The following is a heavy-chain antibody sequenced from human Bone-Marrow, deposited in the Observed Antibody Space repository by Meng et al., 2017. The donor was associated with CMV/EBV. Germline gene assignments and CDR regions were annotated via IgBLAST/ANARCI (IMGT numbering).Heavy chain of an antibody. CDR2: ISSSSSYI. Sequence: GESLKISCAASGFTFSSYSMNWVRQAPGKGLEWVSSISSSSSYIYYADSVKGRFTISRDNAKNSLYLQMNSLRAEDTAVYYCASRNDYGDDHVEVGVGMDFWGQGTTVTVSS. CDR3: ASRNDYGDDHVEVGVGMDF. CDR1: GFTFSSYS. D-gene: IGHD4-17*01. J-gene: IGHJ6*02. V-gene: IGHV3-21*01.